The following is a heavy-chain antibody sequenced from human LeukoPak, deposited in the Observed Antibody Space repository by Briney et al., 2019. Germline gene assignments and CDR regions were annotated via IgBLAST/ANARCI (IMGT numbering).Heavy chain of an antibody. CDR2: IIPILGTA. CDR3: ARDRLGYCSGGSCYLLDP. V-gene: IGHV1-69*13. D-gene: IGHD2-15*01. J-gene: IGHJ5*02. Sequence: ASVKVSCKASGGTFSSYAISWVRQAPGQGLEWMGGIIPILGTANYAQKFQGRVTITADESTSTAYMELSSLRSEDTAVYYCARDRLGYCSGGSCYLLDPWGQGTLVTVSS. CDR1: GGTFSSYA.